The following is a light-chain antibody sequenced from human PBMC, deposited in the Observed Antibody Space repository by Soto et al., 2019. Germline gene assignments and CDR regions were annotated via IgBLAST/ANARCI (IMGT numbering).Light chain of an antibody. Sequence: QSALTQPASVSGSPGQSITISCTGTSSDVGGYNYVSWYQQHPGKAPKLMIYEVSNRPSGVSNRFSGSKSGNTASLTISGLQAEDEADYYCSSYTSNSTLVFGGGTMLTVL. J-gene: IGLJ2*01. V-gene: IGLV2-14*01. CDR1: SSDVGGYNY. CDR3: SSYTSNSTLV. CDR2: EVS.